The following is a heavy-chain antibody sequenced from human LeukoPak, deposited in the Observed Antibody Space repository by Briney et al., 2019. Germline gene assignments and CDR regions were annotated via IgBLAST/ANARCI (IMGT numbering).Heavy chain of an antibody. J-gene: IGHJ5*02. CDR3: AKGTYSYGTYNWFDP. V-gene: IGHV3-23*01. Sequence: GSLRLSCAASGFTFSSYAMSWVRQAPGEGLEWVSAISGSGGSTYYADSVKGRFTISRDNSKNTLYLQMNSLRAEDTAVYYCAKGTYSYGTYNWFDPWGQGTLVTVSS. CDR1: GFTFSSYA. D-gene: IGHD5-18*01. CDR2: ISGSGGST.